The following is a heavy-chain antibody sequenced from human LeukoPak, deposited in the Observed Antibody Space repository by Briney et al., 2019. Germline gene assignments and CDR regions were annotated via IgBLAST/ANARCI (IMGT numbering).Heavy chain of an antibody. D-gene: IGHD3-9*01. J-gene: IGHJ4*02. CDR2: ISYDGSNK. CDR1: GFTFSSYG. Sequence: PGGSLRLSCAASGFTFSSYGMHWVRQAPGKGLEWVAVISYDGSNKYYADSVKGRFTISRDNSKNTLYLQMNSLRAEDTAVYYCAKDGPYYDILTGYYDWGQGTLVTVSS. CDR3: AKDGPYYDILTGYYD. V-gene: IGHV3-30*18.